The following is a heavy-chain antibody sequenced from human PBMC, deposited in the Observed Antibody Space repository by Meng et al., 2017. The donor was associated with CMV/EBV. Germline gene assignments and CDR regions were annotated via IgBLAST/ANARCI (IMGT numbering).Heavy chain of an antibody. CDR2: IIPIFGTA. Sequence: SVKVSCKASGGTFSSYAISWVRQAPGQGLEWMGGIIPIFGTANYAQKFQGRVTITTDESTSTAYMELSSLRSEDTAVYYCAREVGRLELRRFDYWGQGTLVTVS. V-gene: IGHV1-69*05. J-gene: IGHJ4*02. D-gene: IGHD1-7*01. CDR3: AREVGRLELRRFDY. CDR1: GGTFSSYA.